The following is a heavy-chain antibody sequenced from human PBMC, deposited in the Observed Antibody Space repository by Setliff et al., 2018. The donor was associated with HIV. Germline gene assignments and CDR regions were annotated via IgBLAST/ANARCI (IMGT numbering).Heavy chain of an antibody. CDR1: GFTFGGFA. J-gene: IGHJ4*02. D-gene: IGHD4-17*01. V-gene: IGHV3-23*01. CDR3: AKGHYDDWYYFDY. CDR2: ITGSGGNT. Sequence: GGSLRLSCVPSGFTFGGFAMSWVRQAPGRGLEWVSAITGSGGNTYYADSVKGRFTISRDNSEDTLYLQMNSLRADDTAMYYCAKGHYDDWYYFDYWGPGTLVTVSS.